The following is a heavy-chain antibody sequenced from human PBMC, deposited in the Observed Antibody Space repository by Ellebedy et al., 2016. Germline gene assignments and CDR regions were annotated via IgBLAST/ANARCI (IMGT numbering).Heavy chain of an antibody. CDR3: ATETIHTYYFDS. V-gene: IGHV3-33*08. D-gene: IGHD3-3*01. CDR1: GFTFSDYW. J-gene: IGHJ4*02. CDR2: MWNDGSHS. Sequence: GGSLRLXXAASGFTFSDYWMGWVRQAPGKGLEWVAAMWNDGSHSHYGDSVKGRFTISRDNSKNTLYLQMNSLRAEDTAVYYCATETIHTYYFDSWGQGTLVTVSS.